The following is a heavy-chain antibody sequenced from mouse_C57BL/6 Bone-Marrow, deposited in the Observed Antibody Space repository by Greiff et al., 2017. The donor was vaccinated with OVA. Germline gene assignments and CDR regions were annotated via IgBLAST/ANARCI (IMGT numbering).Heavy chain of an antibody. V-gene: IGHV2-2*01. J-gene: IGHJ2*01. D-gene: IGHD2-3*01. CDR3: ASFYDGYYYFDY. CDR1: GFSLTSYG. Sequence: VQLQQSGPGLVQPSQSLSITCTVSGFSLTSYGVHWVRQSPGKGLEWLGVIWSGGSTDYNAAFISRLSISKDNSKSQVFFKMNSLQADDTAIYYCASFYDGYYYFDYWGQGTTLTVSS. CDR2: IWSGGST.